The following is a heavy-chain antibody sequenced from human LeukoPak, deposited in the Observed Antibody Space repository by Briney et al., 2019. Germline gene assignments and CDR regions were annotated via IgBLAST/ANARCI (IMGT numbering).Heavy chain of an antibody. V-gene: IGHV3-23*01. CDR1: GFTFSSYA. J-gene: IGHJ6*02. CDR3: ARDRHNWNLNDYYGMDV. CDR2: ISGSGGST. D-gene: IGHD1-20*01. Sequence: GGSLRLSCAASGFTFSSYAMSWVRQAPGKGLEWVSAISGSGGSTYYADSVKGRFTIYRDNVKKTVDLQMNCLRAEDTAVYYCARDRHNWNLNDYYGMDVWGQGTTVIVSS.